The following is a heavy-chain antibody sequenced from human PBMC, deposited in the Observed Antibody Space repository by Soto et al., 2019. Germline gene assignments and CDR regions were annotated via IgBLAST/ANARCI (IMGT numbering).Heavy chain of an antibody. CDR3: ARHSGVSGTLSYYFDH. D-gene: IGHD1-26*01. V-gene: IGHV4-59*08. Sequence: SETLSLTCTVSGGSIGSYHWSWIRQPPGKGLEWIGYIHYSGITNYNPSLKSRVTISVDTSKNQFSLKLSSVTAADTAVYYCARHSGVSGTLSYYFDHWGQGTLVT. J-gene: IGHJ4*02. CDR1: GGSIGSYH. CDR2: IHYSGIT.